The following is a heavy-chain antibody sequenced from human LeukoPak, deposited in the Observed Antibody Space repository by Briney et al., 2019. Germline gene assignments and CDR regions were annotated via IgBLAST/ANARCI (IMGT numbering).Heavy chain of an antibody. Sequence: ASVKVSCKASGYTFINYGITWVRQAPGQGLEWMGWISAYNGNTNYAQKLQGRVTMTTDTSSSTAYMELRSLRSDDTAIYYCARWDYYDSRTFDIWGQGTMVTVSS. CDR3: ARWDYYDSRTFDI. CDR2: ISAYNGNT. J-gene: IGHJ3*02. CDR1: GYTFINYG. V-gene: IGHV1-18*01. D-gene: IGHD3-22*01.